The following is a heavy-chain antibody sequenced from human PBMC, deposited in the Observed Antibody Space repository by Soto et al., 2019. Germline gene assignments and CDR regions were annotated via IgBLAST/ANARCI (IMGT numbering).Heavy chain of an antibody. V-gene: IGHV3-23*01. Sequence: VGSLRLSCAASGFTFSSYAMGWVRQGPGKGLEWVAVVSIGGSTHYADSVRGRFTISRDNSKNTLSLQMNSLIAEDTAVYFCAKRRGAGGHFDYWGQGALVTVSS. CDR1: GFTFSSYA. CDR2: VSIGGST. D-gene: IGHD2-15*01. J-gene: IGHJ4*02. CDR3: AKRRGAGGHFDY.